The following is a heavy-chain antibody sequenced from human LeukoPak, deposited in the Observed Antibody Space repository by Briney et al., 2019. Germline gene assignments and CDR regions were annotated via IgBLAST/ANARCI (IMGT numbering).Heavy chain of an antibody. CDR3: AREIVRGVPGW. CDR2: LYAAGNT. V-gene: IGHV4-38-2*02. D-gene: IGHD3-10*01. Sequence: SETLSLTCAVSGYSLSSGYHWGWTRQPPGKRLEWIGSLYAAGNTYYSPSLKSRVTISLDKSKNLFSLDLRSVTAADTAVYYCAREIVRGVPGWWGQGTLVTVSS. J-gene: IGHJ4*02. CDR1: GYSLSSGYH.